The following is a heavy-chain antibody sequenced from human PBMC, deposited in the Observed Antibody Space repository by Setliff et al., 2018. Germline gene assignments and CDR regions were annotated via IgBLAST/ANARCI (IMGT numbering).Heavy chain of an antibody. CDR3: ARAPSKVQFDS. J-gene: IGHJ5*01. D-gene: IGHD4-4*01. Sequence: SETLSLTCSVFGDSLSSGTQYWAWIRQPPGKGLEWIGNINYSGSTYYNPSLKSRVTMSVDASRNQVSLKVTSVTAEDTAVYYCARAPSKVQFDSWGRGILVTVSS. V-gene: IGHV4-39*01. CDR2: INYSGST. CDR1: GDSLSSGTQY.